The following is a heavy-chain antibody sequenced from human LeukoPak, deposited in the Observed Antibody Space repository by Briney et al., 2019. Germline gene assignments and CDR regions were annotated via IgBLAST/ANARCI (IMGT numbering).Heavy chain of an antibody. J-gene: IGHJ4*02. Sequence: ASVKVSCKASGGTFSSYAISWVRQAPGQGLEWTGGIIPIFGTANYAQKFQGRVTITTDESTSTAYMELSSLRSEDTAVYYCARDIAAAGNYWGQGTLVTVSS. CDR1: GGTFSSYA. D-gene: IGHD6-13*01. CDR3: ARDIAAAGNY. CDR2: IIPIFGTA. V-gene: IGHV1-69*05.